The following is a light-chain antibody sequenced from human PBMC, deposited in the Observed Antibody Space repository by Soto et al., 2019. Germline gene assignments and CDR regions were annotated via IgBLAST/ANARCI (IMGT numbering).Light chain of an antibody. CDR2: DVS. Sequence: QSALTQPASVSGSPGQSITISCTGTSSDVGGYNYVSWYQQHPGKAPKLMIYDVSNRPSGISNRFSGSKSGNTASLTISGLQAEEEADYYGSSYTSSSTVVFGGGTKLTVL. V-gene: IGLV2-14*01. CDR3: SSYTSSSTVV. J-gene: IGLJ2*01. CDR1: SSDVGGYNY.